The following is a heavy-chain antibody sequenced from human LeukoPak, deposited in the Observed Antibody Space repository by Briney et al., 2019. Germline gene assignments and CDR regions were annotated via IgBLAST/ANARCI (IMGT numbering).Heavy chain of an antibody. D-gene: IGHD1-1*01. CDR3: AKEGTGIHFDY. CDR1: GFTFSSNA. Sequence: AGGSLRLSCAASGFTFSSNAIHGVRQAPGKGLEWVAEISYDGGNTYYADSVKGRFTISRDNSKNTLYLQMNSLRAEDTAVYYCAKEGTGIHFDYWGQGTLVTVSS. CDR2: ISYDGGNT. J-gene: IGHJ4*02. V-gene: IGHV3-30-3*01.